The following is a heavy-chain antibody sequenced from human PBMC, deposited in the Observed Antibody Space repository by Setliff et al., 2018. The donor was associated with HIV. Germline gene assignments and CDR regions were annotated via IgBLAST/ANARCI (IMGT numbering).Heavy chain of an antibody. CDR1: RFTFSSYS. CDR3: ARGVGAASYNPLDF. J-gene: IGHJ4*02. V-gene: IGHV3-48*01. D-gene: IGHD1-26*01. Sequence: GGSLRLSCAASRFTFSSYSMHWVRQAPGKGLEWVSYISTSSSTIYYADSVKGRFTISRDNSRNMVYLQMNSLRAEDTAIYYCARGVGAASYNPLDFWGQGTLVTVSS. CDR2: ISTSSSTI.